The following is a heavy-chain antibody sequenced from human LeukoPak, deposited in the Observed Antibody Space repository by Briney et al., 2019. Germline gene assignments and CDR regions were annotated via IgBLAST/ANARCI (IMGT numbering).Heavy chain of an antibody. Sequence: SETLSLTCTVSGGSISSYYWSWIRQPAGKGLEWMGRIYTSGSTNYNPSLKSRVTMSVDTSKNQFSLKLSSVTAADTAVYYCARGGSQLLTEYYGMDVWGQGTTVTVSS. D-gene: IGHD2-2*01. J-gene: IGHJ6*02. V-gene: IGHV4-4*07. CDR1: GGSISSYY. CDR2: IYTSGST. CDR3: ARGGSQLLTEYYGMDV.